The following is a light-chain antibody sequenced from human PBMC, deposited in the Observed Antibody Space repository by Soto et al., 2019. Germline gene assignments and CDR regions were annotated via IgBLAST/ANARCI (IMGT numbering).Light chain of an antibody. CDR1: QSVGSK. CDR2: DAS. V-gene: IGKV3D-15*01. J-gene: IGKJ4*01. CDR3: QQSYSTPLT. Sequence: EIVMTQSPPTLSVSPVERATLSGMASQSVGSKLARYQQKPGQAPRLLIYDASNRATGIPARFSGSGSGTEFTLTISSLQPEDFATYYCQQSYSTPLTFGGGTKVDIK.